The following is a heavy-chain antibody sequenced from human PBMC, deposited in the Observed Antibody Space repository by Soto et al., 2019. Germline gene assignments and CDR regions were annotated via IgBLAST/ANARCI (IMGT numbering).Heavy chain of an antibody. CDR1: GFTFSSSW. J-gene: IGHJ2*01. CDR3: AKGGWYPDL. CDR2: IKQDGSEK. V-gene: IGHV3-7*03. Sequence: GGSLRLSCAASGFTFSSSWMSWVRQAPGKGLEWVAYIKQDGSEKYYVDSVRGRFTISRDNAKNSLYLQMNSLNVEDTAVYICAKGGWYPDLCGRGTLVTVSS.